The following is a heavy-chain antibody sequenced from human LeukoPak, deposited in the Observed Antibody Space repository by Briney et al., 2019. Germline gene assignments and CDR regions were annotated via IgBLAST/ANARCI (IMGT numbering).Heavy chain of an antibody. CDR1: GFTFSSYS. Sequence: QSGGPLRLSCAASGFTFSSYSMNWVRQAPGKGLEWVSYISSSSSTIYYADSVKGRFTISRDNAKNSLYLQMNSLRAEDTAVYYCARSAGYSYGQYWGQGTLVTVSS. CDR2: ISSSSSTI. CDR3: ARSAGYSYGQY. D-gene: IGHD5-18*01. J-gene: IGHJ4*02. V-gene: IGHV3-48*01.